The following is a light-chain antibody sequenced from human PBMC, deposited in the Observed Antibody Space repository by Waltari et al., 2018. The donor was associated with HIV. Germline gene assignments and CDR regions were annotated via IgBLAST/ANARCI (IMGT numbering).Light chain of an antibody. Sequence: EVVLTQSPGTLSLSPGERATLSCRASQHIISDYLAWYQQKPGQAPSLPVYSASNRAAGVPYRFDGGGFGTDFTLTISRLEPEDSAVYYCQHSFGTFGRGTRVEI. J-gene: IGKJ4*02. V-gene: IGKV3-20*01. CDR3: QHSFGT. CDR1: QHIISDY. CDR2: SAS.